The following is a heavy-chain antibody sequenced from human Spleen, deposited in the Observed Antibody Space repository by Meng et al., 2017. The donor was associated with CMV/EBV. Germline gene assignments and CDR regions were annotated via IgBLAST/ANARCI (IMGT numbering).Heavy chain of an antibody. Sequence: SETLSLTCAVSGGSFSGHYWSWIRQPPGKGLEWIGQINYSGTANYNPSLKGRATLSVDTSKNQFSLKVTSVTAADTAVYYCASNGHLDWLSNFDYWGQGALVTVSS. D-gene: IGHD3/OR15-3a*01. CDR2: INYSGTA. J-gene: IGHJ4*02. CDR1: GGSFSGHY. CDR3: ASNGHLDWLSNFDY. V-gene: IGHV4-34*01.